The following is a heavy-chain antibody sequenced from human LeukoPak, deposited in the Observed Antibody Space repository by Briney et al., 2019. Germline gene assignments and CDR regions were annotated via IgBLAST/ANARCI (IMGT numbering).Heavy chain of an antibody. CDR1: GYSFTNYG. CDR2: IDPSDSYS. Sequence: GESLRISCKGSGYSFTNYGISWVRQMPGKGLEWMGMIDPSDSYSNYGPSFQGHVTISADRSISTAYLQWRSLKASDTAMYYCARQLDYYDKRDYWGQGTLVTVAS. D-gene: IGHD3-22*01. V-gene: IGHV5-10-1*01. CDR3: ARQLDYYDKRDY. J-gene: IGHJ4*02.